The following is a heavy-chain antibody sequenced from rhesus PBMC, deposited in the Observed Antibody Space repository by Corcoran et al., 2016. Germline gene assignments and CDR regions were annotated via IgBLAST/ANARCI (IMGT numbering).Heavy chain of an antibody. Sequence: QVQLQESGPGLVKPSETLSLPCAVSGGSISDDYYWSWIRQPPGKGLEWIGYIYGRGGGTTDKPARKNRVTISKDTSKNQVRLKLSSGTAADTAVYYCARDRGATNWNDVEYGWDSWGQGVVVTVSS. CDR2: IYGRGGGT. V-gene: IGHV4-106*01. D-gene: IGHD1-7*02. CDR1: GGSISDDYY. CDR3: ARDRGATNWNDVEYGWDS. J-gene: IGHJ6*01.